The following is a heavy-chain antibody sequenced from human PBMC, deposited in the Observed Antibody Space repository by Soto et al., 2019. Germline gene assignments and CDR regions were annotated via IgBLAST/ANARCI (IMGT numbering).Heavy chain of an antibody. Sequence: SETLSLTCAVYGGSFSGYYWSWIRQPPGKGLEWIGEINHSGSTNYNPSLKSRVTISVDTSKNQFSLKLSSVTAADPAVYYCAATMVAASPRYYFDYWGQGTLVTVSS. J-gene: IGHJ4*02. V-gene: IGHV4-34*01. D-gene: IGHD2-15*01. CDR3: AATMVAASPRYYFDY. CDR1: GGSFSGYY. CDR2: INHSGST.